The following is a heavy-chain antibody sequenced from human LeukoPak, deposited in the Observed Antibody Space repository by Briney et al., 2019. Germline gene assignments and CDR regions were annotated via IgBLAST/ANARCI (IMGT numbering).Heavy chain of an antibody. V-gene: IGHV4-30-4*08. CDR2: IYYSGST. D-gene: IGHD1-26*01. Sequence: SATLSLTCTVSGGSISSSDYYWSWIRQPPGKGLEWIGYIYYSGSTYYNPSLKSRVTISVDTSKNQFSLKLSSVTAADTAVYYCARGVDIAGGYFDYWGQGTLVTVSS. CDR3: ARGVDIAGGYFDY. J-gene: IGHJ4*02. CDR1: GGSISSSDYY.